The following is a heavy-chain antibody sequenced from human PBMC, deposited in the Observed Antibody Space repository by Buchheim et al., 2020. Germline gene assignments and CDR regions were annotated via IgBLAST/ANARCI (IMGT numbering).Heavy chain of an antibody. V-gene: IGHV3-7*01. CDR2: IKQDGSEK. J-gene: IGHJ4*02. D-gene: IGHD3-10*01. Sequence: EVQLVESGGGLVQPGGSLRLSCAASGFTFSSYWMSWVRQAPGKGLEWVANIKQDGSEKYYVDSVKGRFTISRDNAKNSLYLKMNSLRAEDTAVYYCARELGPITMVRGVIDYWGQGTL. CDR1: GFTFSSYW. CDR3: ARELGPITMVRGVIDY.